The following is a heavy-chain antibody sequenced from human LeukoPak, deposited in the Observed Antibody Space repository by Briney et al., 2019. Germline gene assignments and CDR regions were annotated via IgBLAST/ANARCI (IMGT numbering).Heavy chain of an antibody. CDR3: ARWIHDQHHFDR. D-gene: IGHD5-12*01. J-gene: IGHJ5*02. V-gene: IGHV6-1*01. CDR1: GDTIYSNIVA. Sequence: SQTLSLTCAISGDTIYSNIVAWNWIRQSPSKGLEWLGRTYYMSKWYNDYGVSVKSRITINPDTSKNQFSLHLNSVTPEDTAVYFCARWIHDQHHFDRWGQGTLVTVSS. CDR2: TYYMSKWYN.